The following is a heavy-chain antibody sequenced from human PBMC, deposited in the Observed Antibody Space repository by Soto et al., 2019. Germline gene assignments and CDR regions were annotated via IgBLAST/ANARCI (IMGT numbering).Heavy chain of an antibody. J-gene: IGHJ2*01. CDR1: GFTFSSYA. CDR3: ARPLWRDDYNWGYFDL. CDR2: ISYDGSNK. Sequence: QVQLVESGGGVVQPGRSLRLSCAASGFTFSSYAMHWVRQAPGKGLEWVAVISYDGSNKYYTDSVKGRFTISRDNSKNTLYVQMNSLRAEDTAVYYWARPLWRDDYNWGYFDLWGRGTLVTVSS. D-gene: IGHD4-4*01. V-gene: IGHV3-30-3*01.